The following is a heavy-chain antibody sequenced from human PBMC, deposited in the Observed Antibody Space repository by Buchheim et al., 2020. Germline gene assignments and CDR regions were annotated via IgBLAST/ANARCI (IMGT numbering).Heavy chain of an antibody. D-gene: IGHD2-21*02. V-gene: IGHV1-46*03. J-gene: IGHJ4*02. CDR2: INPSGGST. Sequence: QVQLVQSGAEVKKPGASVKVSCKASGYTFTSYYMHWVRQAPGQGLEWMGIINPSGGSTSYAQKFQGRVTMTRDTSTSTGYMELSSLRSEDTAVYYCARFQVGGDKLPGRYFDYWGQGTL. CDR3: ARFQVGGDKLPGRYFDY. CDR1: GYTFTSYY.